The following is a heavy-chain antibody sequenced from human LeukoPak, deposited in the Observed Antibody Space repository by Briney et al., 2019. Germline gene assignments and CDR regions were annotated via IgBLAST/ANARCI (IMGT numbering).Heavy chain of an antibody. CDR3: ARDRLTMVRGVFDY. CDR2: ISAYNGNT. CDR1: GYTFTSYG. V-gene: IGHV1-18*01. Sequence: APVKVSCKASGYTFTSYGISWVRQAPGQGLEWMGWISAYNGNTNYAQKLQGRVTMTTDTSTSTAYMELRSLRSDDTAVYYCARDRLTMVRGVFDYWGQGTLVTVSS. J-gene: IGHJ4*02. D-gene: IGHD3-10*01.